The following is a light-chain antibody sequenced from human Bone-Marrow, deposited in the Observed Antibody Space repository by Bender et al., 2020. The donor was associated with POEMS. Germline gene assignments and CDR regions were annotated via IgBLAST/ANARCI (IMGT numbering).Light chain of an antibody. V-gene: IGLV2-23*02. CDR1: SSDVGSYNL. CDR3: CSYGGSYTWL. CDR2: EVT. J-gene: IGLJ3*02. Sequence: QSALTQPASVSGSPGQSITISCTGTSSDVGSYNLVSWYQQHPGKAPKLMIYEVTKRPSGVPNRFSGSKSGNTASLTITGLQAEDEGDYYCCSYGGSYTWLFGGGTKVTVL.